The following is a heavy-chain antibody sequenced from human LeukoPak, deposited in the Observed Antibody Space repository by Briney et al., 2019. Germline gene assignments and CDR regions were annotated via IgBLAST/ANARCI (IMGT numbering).Heavy chain of an antibody. V-gene: IGHV1-18*01. D-gene: IGHD3-22*01. CDR3: ARGVGDYDSSGIFDY. J-gene: IGHJ4*02. CDR2: ISAYNGNT. Sequence: ASVKVSCKASGYTFTSYGISWVRQAPGQGLEWMGWISAYNGNTNYAQKFQGRVTITADKSTSTAYMELSSLRSEDTAVYYCARGVGDYDSSGIFDYWGQGTLVTVSS. CDR1: GYTFTSYG.